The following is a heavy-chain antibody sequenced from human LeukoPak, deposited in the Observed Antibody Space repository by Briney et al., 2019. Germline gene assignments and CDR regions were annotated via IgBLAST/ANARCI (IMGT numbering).Heavy chain of an antibody. D-gene: IGHD3-10*01. J-gene: IGHJ6*02. V-gene: IGHV3-7*01. CDR2: IKQDGSEK. CDR3: ARVRGGVNYYGSGSYDYGMDV. Sequence: GGSLRLSCAASGFTFSSYWMSWVRQAPGKGLEWVANIKQDGSEKYYVDSVKGRFTISRDNAKNSLYLQMNSLRAEDTAVYYCARVRGGVNYYGSGSYDYGMDVWGQGTTVTVSS. CDR1: GFTFSSYW.